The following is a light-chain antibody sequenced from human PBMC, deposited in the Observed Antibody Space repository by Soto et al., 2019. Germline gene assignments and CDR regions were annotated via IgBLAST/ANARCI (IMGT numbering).Light chain of an antibody. CDR2: YDS. J-gene: IGLJ2*01. CDR1: NIGSKN. CDR3: QVWDSSSDHVV. Sequence: SYELTQPPSVSVAPGKTARITCGGNNIGSKNVPWYQQKPGQAPVLVIYYDSDRPSGIPERFSGSNSGNTATLTISRVEAGDEADYYCQVWDSSSDHVVFGGGTQLTVL. V-gene: IGLV3-21*04.